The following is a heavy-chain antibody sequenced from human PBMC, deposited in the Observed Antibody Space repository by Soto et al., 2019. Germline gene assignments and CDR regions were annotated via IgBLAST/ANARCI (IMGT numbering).Heavy chain of an antibody. Sequence: QVQLVQSGAEVKKPGASVKVSCKASGYTFSYYSMHWVRQAPGQRPEWMGWIHAGNGDTRSSQKFQGRVTITRDTSASTASMELSSLRSDDTAVYYCASAGVAAPVSISWGQGTLVTVSS. D-gene: IGHD6-13*01. CDR3: ASAGVAAPVSIS. J-gene: IGHJ4*02. CDR2: IHAGNGDT. V-gene: IGHV1-3*01. CDR1: GYTFSYYS.